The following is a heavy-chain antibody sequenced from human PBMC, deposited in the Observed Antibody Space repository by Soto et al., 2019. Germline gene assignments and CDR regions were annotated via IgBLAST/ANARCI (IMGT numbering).Heavy chain of an antibody. V-gene: IGHV1-69*12. CDR3: ARGLAGGSYAFDI. D-gene: IGHD6-13*01. Sequence: QVQLVQSGAEVKKPGPSVKVSCKASAGTFSSYAISWVRQAPGQGLEWMGGILPLFGTAKYAQKFQGRVTITADESTSTAYMELSSLRSEDTAGYYCARGLAGGSYAFDILGQGTMVTVSS. J-gene: IGHJ3*02. CDR2: ILPLFGTA. CDR1: AGTFSSYA.